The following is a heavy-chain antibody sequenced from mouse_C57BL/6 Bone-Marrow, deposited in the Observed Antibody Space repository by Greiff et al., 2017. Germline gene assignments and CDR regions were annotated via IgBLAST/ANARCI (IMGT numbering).Heavy chain of an antibody. Sequence: EVTLVESGGGLVKPGGSLKLSCAASGFTFSSYTMSWVRQTPEKRLEWVATISGGGGNTYYPDSVKGRFTISRDNAKKTLYLQMSSLRSEDTALYYCAIPSAPYYGSSLWYFDVWGTGTTVTVSS. CDR1: GFTFSSYT. D-gene: IGHD1-1*01. CDR2: ISGGGGNT. J-gene: IGHJ1*03. V-gene: IGHV5-9*01. CDR3: AIPSAPYYGSSLWYFDV.